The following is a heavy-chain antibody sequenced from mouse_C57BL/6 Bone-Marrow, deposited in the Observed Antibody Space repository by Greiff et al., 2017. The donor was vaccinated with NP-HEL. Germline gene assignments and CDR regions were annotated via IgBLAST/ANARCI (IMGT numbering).Heavy chain of an antibody. V-gene: IGHV5-12*01. CDR3: ARPGSSYDYAMDY. CDR2: ISNGGGST. Sequence: EVKLVESGGGLVQPGGSLKLSCAASGFTFSDYYMYWVRQTPEKRLEWVAYISNGGGSTYYPDTVKGRFTISRDNAKNTLYLQMSRLKSEDTAMYYCARPGSSYDYAMDYWGQGTSVTVSS. J-gene: IGHJ4*01. CDR1: GFTFSDYY. D-gene: IGHD1-1*01.